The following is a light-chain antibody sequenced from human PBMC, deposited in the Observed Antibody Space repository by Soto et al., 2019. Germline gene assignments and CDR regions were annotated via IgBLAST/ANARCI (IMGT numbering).Light chain of an antibody. CDR3: QAWGTGSVV. V-gene: IGLV4-69*01. J-gene: IGLJ2*01. CDR1: SGHSSSA. Sequence: QAVVTQSPSASASLGASVKLTCTLSSGHSSSAIAWHQQQPEKGPRYLMTVNSDGSHTQGDGIPDRFSGSSSGSERYLTISSLQSEDEADYYCQAWGTGSVVFGGGTKLTVL. CDR2: VNSDGSH.